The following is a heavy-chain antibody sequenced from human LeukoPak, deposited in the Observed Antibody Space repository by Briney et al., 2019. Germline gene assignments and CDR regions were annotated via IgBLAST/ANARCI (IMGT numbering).Heavy chain of an antibody. CDR1: GYTFTRYA. J-gene: IGHJ4*02. Sequence: ASVKVSCKASGYTFTRYAMNWVRQAPGQGLEWMGWINPNTGNPTYAQAFTGRFVFSLDTSVSTAYLQISSLKAEDTAVYYCARACQPLGGLSFPDYWGQGTLVTVSS. D-gene: IGHD3-16*02. V-gene: IGHV7-4-1*02. CDR2: INPNTGNP. CDR3: ARACQPLGGLSFPDY.